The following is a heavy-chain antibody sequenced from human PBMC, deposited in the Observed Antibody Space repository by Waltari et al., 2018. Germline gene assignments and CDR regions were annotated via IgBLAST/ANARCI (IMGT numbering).Heavy chain of an antibody. CDR3: AKERNIVATIDY. Sequence: QVQLQQWGAGLLKPSETLSLTCAVYGGSFSGYYWSWIRQPPVKGLEWIGEINHSGSTNFTPSPKSRVTISVDTPKNQFSLKLSSVTAADTAVYYCAKERNIVATIDYWGQGTLVTVSS. CDR2: INHSGST. V-gene: IGHV4-34*01. D-gene: IGHD5-12*01. J-gene: IGHJ4*02. CDR1: GGSFSGYY.